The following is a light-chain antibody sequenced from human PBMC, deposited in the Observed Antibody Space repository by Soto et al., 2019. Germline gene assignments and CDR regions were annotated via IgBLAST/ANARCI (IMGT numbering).Light chain of an antibody. CDR1: QRVSSY. CDR2: DAS. J-gene: IGKJ1*01. Sequence: SELTQSPGTLSLSPGEIATLSYRASQRVSSYLAWYQQKPGQAPRILIYDASKRATGIPARFSGSGFGTDYTLTISSLEPEDFAVYYCQQRSKWRTLGQGTKVDIK. CDR3: QQRSKWRT. V-gene: IGKV3-11*01.